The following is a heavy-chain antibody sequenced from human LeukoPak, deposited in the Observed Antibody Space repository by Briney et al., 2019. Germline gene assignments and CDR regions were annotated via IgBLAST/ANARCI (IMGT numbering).Heavy chain of an antibody. Sequence: QPGGSLRLSCAASGFTVSSNYMSWVRQAPGKGLEWVSVIYSGGSTYYADFVKGRFTISRDNSKNTLYLQMNSLRAEDTAVYYCARDAISSGWYDDYWGQGTLVTVSS. D-gene: IGHD6-19*01. CDR3: ARDAISSGWYDDY. J-gene: IGHJ4*02. CDR1: GFTVSSNY. CDR2: IYSGGST. V-gene: IGHV3-53*01.